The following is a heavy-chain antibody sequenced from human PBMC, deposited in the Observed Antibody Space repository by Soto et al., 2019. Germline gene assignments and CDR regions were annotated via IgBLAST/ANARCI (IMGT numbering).Heavy chain of an antibody. CDR2: VYHSGGA. Sequence: SETLSLTCAVSGASISSDNWWGWFRQSPGEGLEWIGEVYHSGGANYNPSLKTRVTLSVDTPNNFFFLELASVTAADTAMYFCARVSASSMLRGVIINWGQGTLVTVSS. CDR1: GASISSDNW. D-gene: IGHD3-10*01. V-gene: IGHV4-4*02. CDR3: ARVSASSMLRGVIIN. J-gene: IGHJ4*02.